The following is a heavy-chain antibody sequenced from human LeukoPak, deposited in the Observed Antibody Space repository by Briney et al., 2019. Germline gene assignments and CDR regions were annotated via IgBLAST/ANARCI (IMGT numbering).Heavy chain of an antibody. CDR2: INHSGST. V-gene: IGHV4-34*01. Sequence: SETLSLTCAVYGGSLSGYYWSWIRQPPGKGLEWIGEINHSGSTNYNPSLKSRVTISVDTSKNQFSLKLSSVTAADTAVYYCARHAGGYSYETWGQGTLVTVSS. D-gene: IGHD5-18*01. J-gene: IGHJ4*02. CDR3: ARHAGGYSYET. CDR1: GGSLSGYY.